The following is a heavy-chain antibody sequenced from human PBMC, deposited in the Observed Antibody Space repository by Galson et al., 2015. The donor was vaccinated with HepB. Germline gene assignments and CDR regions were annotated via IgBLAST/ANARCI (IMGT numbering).Heavy chain of an antibody. D-gene: IGHD3-10*01. CDR1: GGSISSSSYY. V-gene: IGHV4-39*07. Sequence: ETLSLTCTVSGGSISSSSYYWGWIRQPPGKGLEWIGSIYYSGSTYYNPSLKSRVTISVDTSKNQFSLKLSSVTAADTAVYYCASASRAGTMVRGVIIVRSGAFDIWGQGTMVTVSS. J-gene: IGHJ3*02. CDR2: IYYSGST. CDR3: ASASRAGTMVRGVIIVRSGAFDI.